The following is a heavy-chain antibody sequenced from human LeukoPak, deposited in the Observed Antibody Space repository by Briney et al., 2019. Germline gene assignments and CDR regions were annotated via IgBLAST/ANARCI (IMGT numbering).Heavy chain of an antibody. CDR1: GASFSRGSFF. D-gene: IGHD3-22*01. V-gene: IGHV4-39*07. CDR2: ISNNGDT. Sequence: SSETLSLTCTVSGASFSRGSFFWGWIRQAPGKGLQWIGSISNNGDTYSNPSLASRVTMSVDTSKNQFSLKLSSVTAADTAIYYCGRDRRGTFYYDSSGYYSDYWGQGILVTVLS. J-gene: IGHJ4*02. CDR3: GRDRRGTFYYDSSGYYSDY.